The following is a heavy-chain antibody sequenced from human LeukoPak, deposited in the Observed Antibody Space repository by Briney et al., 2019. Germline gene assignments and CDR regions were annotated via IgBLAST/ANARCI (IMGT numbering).Heavy chain of an antibody. CDR3: ATDRPGRYCSTISCYSASPFDP. CDR2: IIPIFGTA. V-gene: IGHV1-69*13. CDR1: GGTVSRYP. J-gene: IGHJ5*02. D-gene: IGHD2-2*02. Sequence: SVKVSCKASGGTVSRYPISWVRQAPGQGLEWMGGIIPIFGTANYAQKFQGRVTITADESTSTAYMELSSLRSEDTAVYYCATDRPGRYCSTISCYSASPFDPWGQGTLVTVSS.